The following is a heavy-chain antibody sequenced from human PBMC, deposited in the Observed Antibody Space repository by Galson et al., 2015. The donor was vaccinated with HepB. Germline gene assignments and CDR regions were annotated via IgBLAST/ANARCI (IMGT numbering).Heavy chain of an antibody. CDR1: GFTFNNYS. CDR2: ISASYI. J-gene: IGHJ4*02. CDR3: ARGSGYSYGPFDY. D-gene: IGHD5-18*01. V-gene: IGHV3-21*01. Sequence: SLRLSCAASGFTFNNYSINWVRQTPGKGLEWVSFISASYIYYADSVKGRFTISRDNAKNSLYLQMNGLRAEDTAVYYCARGSGYSYGPFDYRGQGTLVIVSS.